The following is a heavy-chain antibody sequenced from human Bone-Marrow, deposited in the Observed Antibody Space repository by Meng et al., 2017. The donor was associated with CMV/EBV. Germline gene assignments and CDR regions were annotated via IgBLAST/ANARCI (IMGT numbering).Heavy chain of an antibody. V-gene: IGHV3-48*03. J-gene: IGHJ1*01. D-gene: IGHD3-10*01. Sequence: GESLKISCAASGFSLNKHEMNWVRQASGKGLEWVSYINSDGATIYLADSVKGRFTISRDNTKNSLFLQMNSLRAEDTAVYYCATMVSSERYSQWYFHHWGQGTLVTVSS. CDR3: ATMVSSERYSQWYFHH. CDR2: INSDGATI. CDR1: GFSLNKHE.